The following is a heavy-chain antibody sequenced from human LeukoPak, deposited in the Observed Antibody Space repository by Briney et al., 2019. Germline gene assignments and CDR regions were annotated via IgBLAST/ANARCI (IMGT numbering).Heavy chain of an antibody. V-gene: IGHV4-39*07. CDR1: GGSISSSSYY. CDR3: AREFGRKQQLVPGEHWFDP. Sequence: PSETLSLTCTVSGGSISSSSYYWGWIRQPPGKGLEWIGSIYYSGSTYYNPSLKSRVTISVDTSKNQFSLKLSSVTAADTAVYYCAREFGRKQQLVPGEHWFDPWGQGTLVTVSS. CDR2: IYYSGST. D-gene: IGHD6-13*01. J-gene: IGHJ5*02.